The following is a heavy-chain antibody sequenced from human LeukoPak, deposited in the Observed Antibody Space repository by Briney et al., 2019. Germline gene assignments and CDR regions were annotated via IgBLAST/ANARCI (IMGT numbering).Heavy chain of an antibody. CDR1: GGSISGFY. CDR2: IFYSGST. CDR3: ARQRFLEWYFDY. Sequence: SETLSLTCTVSGGSISGFYWSWIRQPPGKELQWIGSIFYSGSTNYNPSLKSRVTISVDTSKNQFSLRLSSVTAADTAVYYCARQRFLEWYFDYWGQGTLVTVSS. D-gene: IGHD3-3*01. V-gene: IGHV4-59*08. J-gene: IGHJ4*02.